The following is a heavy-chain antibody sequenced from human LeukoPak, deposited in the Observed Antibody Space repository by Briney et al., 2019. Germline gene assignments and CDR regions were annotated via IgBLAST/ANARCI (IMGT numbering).Heavy chain of an antibody. CDR1: GFTFSGYA. V-gene: IGHV3-NL1*01. CDR3: ARDWYSSSWWARGYYYYYGMDV. CDR2: IFASGSTT. Sequence: GGSLRLSCAASGFTFSGYAMNWVRQAPGKGLEWVSLIFASGSTTKYADSVKGRFTISRDNSKNTLYLQMNSLRAEDTAVYHCARDWYSSSWWARGYYYYYGMDVWGQGTTVTVSS. J-gene: IGHJ6*02. D-gene: IGHD6-13*01.